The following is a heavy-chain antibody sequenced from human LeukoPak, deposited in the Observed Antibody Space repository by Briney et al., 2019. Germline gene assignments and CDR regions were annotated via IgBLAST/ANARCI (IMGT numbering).Heavy chain of an antibody. CDR1: GGSFSGYY. J-gene: IGHJ3*02. CDR2: INHSGST. Sequence: SETLSLTCAVYGGSFSGYYWSWIRQPPGKGLEWIGEINHSGSTNYNPSLKSRVTISVDTSKNQFPLKLSSVTAADTAVYYCARGVVGATTERAFDIWGQGTMVTVSS. CDR3: ARGVVGATTERAFDI. D-gene: IGHD1-26*01. V-gene: IGHV4-34*01.